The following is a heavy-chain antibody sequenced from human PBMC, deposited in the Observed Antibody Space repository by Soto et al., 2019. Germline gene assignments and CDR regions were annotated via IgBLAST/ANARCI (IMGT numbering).Heavy chain of an antibody. J-gene: IGHJ6*04. V-gene: IGHV3-7*01. CDR3: ARDQEADDYPDFDGLGEYYAMDV. D-gene: IGHD4-17*01. Sequence: PGGSLRLSCATSGFNFNNYWMTWVRQAPGKGLEWVANIKPDGSKVYSVDSVKGRFTVSRDNAKSSLFLQMNNLGAEDTAVYYCARDQEADDYPDFDGLGEYYAMDVWGKGTTVTVSS. CDR2: IKPDGSKV. CDR1: GFNFNNYW.